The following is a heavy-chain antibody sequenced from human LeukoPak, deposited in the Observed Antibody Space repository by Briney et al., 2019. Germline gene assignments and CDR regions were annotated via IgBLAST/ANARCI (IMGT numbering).Heavy chain of an antibody. Sequence: SETLSLTCTVSGGSISSYYWSWIRQPAGKGLEWIGRIYTSGSTNYNPSLKSRVTMSVDTSKNQFSLKLSSVTAADTAVYYCARFGAPYYYYYYMDVWGKGTTVTVSS. CDR1: GGSISSYY. CDR2: IYTSGST. CDR3: ARFGAPYYYYYYMDV. V-gene: IGHV4-4*07. J-gene: IGHJ6*03. D-gene: IGHD3-10*01.